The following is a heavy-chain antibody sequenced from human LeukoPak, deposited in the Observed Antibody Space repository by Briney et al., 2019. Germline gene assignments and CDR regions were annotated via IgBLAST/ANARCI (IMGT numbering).Heavy chain of an antibody. V-gene: IGHV3-23*01. CDR3: AKKESSSSWYDYFDY. CDR1: GFAFSSYA. D-gene: IGHD6-13*01. CDR2: ISGSGGST. J-gene: IGHJ4*02. Sequence: GGSLRLSCAASGFAFSSYAMRWVRQAPGKGLEWVSAISGSGGSTYYADSVKGRFTISRDNSKNTLYLQMNSLRAEDTAVYYCAKKESSSSWYDYFDYRGQGTLVTVSS.